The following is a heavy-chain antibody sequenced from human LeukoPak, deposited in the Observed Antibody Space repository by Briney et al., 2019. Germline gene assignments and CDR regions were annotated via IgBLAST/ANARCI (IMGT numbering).Heavy chain of an antibody. V-gene: IGHV3-23*01. CDR1: GFTFSSYA. D-gene: IGHD3-22*01. J-gene: IGHJ4*02. CDR3: AKTGGSDMIEVVTVRYYFDY. Sequence: PGGSLRLSCAASGFTFSSYAMSWVRQAPGKGLEWVSAISGSGGSTYYADSVKGRFTISRDNSKNTLYLQMNSLRAEDTAVYYCAKTGGSDMIEVVTVRYYFDYWGQGTLVTVSS. CDR2: ISGSGGST.